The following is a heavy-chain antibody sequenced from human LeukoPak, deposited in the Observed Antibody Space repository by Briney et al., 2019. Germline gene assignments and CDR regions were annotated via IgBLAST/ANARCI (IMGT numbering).Heavy chain of an antibody. CDR3: ARRGGDY. CDR2: MYYSGKT. CDR1: GGSISSYY. Sequence: SETLSLTCTVSGGSISSYYWSWIRQPPGKGLEWIGCMYYSGKTNYNPSLKSRVTISVDTSKNQFFLKLSSVTAADTAVYYCARRGGDYWGQGTLVTVSS. V-gene: IGHV4-59*08. J-gene: IGHJ4*02.